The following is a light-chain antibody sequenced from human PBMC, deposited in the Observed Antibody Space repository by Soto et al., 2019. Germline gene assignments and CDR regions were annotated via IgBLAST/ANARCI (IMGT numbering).Light chain of an antibody. J-gene: IGKJ1*01. CDR2: AAS. CDR3: QKYNSAPPAT. V-gene: IGKV1-27*01. Sequence: DIQMTQSPSSLSASVGDRVTITCRASQGISNYLAWYQQKPGKVPKLLIYAASTLQSGVPSRFSGSGSGTDFTLTISSLQPEDVATYSCQKYNSAPPATFGQGTKV. CDR1: QGISNY.